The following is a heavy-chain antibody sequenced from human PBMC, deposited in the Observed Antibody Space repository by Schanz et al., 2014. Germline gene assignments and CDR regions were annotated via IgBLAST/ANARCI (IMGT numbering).Heavy chain of an antibody. CDR2: IQSDGSIT. Sequence: DVQVVESGGDLVQPGGSLRLSCAASGFTFSSYWMHWVRQAPGKGLVWVSRIQSDGSITTYADSVKGRFAISRDNAKNTLYLQMNSLRAEDTAVYYCARPLGPNYYYYGLDVWGQGTTVTVSS. CDR3: ARPLGPNYYYYGLDV. J-gene: IGHJ6*02. V-gene: IGHV3-74*02. CDR1: GFTFSSYW.